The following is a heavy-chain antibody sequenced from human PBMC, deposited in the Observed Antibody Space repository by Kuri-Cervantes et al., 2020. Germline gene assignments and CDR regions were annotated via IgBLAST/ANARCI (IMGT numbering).Heavy chain of an antibody. CDR1: GFTFSSYS. J-gene: IGHJ2*01. CDR3: ARDVSVTASYPHWYFDL. V-gene: IGHV3-48*02. D-gene: IGHD2-21*02. Sequence: GESLKISCAASGFTFSSYSMNWVRQAPGKGLEWVSYISSSSSTIYYADSVKGRFTISRDNAKNSLYLQMNSLRDEDTAVYYCARDVSVTASYPHWYFDLWGHGTLVTDSS. CDR2: ISSSSSTI.